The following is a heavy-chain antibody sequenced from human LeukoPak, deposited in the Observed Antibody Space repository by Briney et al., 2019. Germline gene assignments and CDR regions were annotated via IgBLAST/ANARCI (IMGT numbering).Heavy chain of an antibody. D-gene: IGHD3-10*01. V-gene: IGHV4-39*07. J-gene: IGHJ4*02. CDR2: IYYSGTT. CDR1: GGSISSSNYG. Sequence: SETLSLTCTVSGGSISSSNYGWGWIRQPPGKGLDWIGEIYYSGTTNYNPSLKGRVTISVDKSKSQFSLKLNSVTAADTAVYYCARVRDGSGSYCDYWGQGTLVTVSS. CDR3: ARVRDGSGSYCDY.